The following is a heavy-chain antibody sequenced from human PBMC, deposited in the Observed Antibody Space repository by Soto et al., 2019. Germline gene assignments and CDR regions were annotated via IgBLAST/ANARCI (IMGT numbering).Heavy chain of an antibody. CDR1: GFTFSSYS. V-gene: IGHV3-21*01. J-gene: IGHJ4*02. Sequence: LSLTCAASGFTFSSYSMNWVRQAPGKGLEWVSSISSSSSYIYYADSVKGRFTISRDNAKNSLYLQMNSLRAEDTAVYYCARDQEVRRRDFDYWGQGTLVTVSS. CDR3: ARDQEVRRRDFDY. CDR2: ISSSSSYI. D-gene: IGHD3-10*01.